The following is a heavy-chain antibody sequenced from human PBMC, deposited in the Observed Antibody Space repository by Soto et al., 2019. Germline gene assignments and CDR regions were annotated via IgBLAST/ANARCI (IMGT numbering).Heavy chain of an antibody. CDR1: GFTFSSYG. Sequence: QVQLVESGGGVVQPGRSLRLSCAASGFTFSSYGMHWVRQAPGKGLEWVAVMWYDGSNKYYADSVKGRFTISRDNSKNTLYLQMNSLRAEDTAVYYCARDQSTVTLWDPEYYFDYWGQGTLVTVSS. J-gene: IGHJ4*02. D-gene: IGHD4-4*01. CDR3: ARDQSTVTLWDPEYYFDY. CDR2: MWYDGSNK. V-gene: IGHV3-33*01.